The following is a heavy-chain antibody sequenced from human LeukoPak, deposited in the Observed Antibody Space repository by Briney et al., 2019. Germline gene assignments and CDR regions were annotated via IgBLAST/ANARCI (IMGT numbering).Heavy chain of an antibody. Sequence: ASVKVSCKASGYTFINYGITWVRQAPGQGLEWMGWISAYNGNTNYAQKLQGRVTMTTDTSSSTAYMELRSLRSDDTAVYYCTRWDYYDSRTFDIWGQGTMVTVSS. D-gene: IGHD3-22*01. CDR3: TRWDYYDSRTFDI. J-gene: IGHJ3*02. V-gene: IGHV1-18*01. CDR1: GYTFINYG. CDR2: ISAYNGNT.